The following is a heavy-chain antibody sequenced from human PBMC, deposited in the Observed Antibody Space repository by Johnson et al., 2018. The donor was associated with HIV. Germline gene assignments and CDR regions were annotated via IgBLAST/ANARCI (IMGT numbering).Heavy chain of an antibody. Sequence: EQLVESGGGLVQPGRSLRLSCTASGFTFGDYAMSWVRQAPGKGLEWVGFIRSKAYSGTAEYAASVKGRFTISRDDSKSIAYLQMNSLKTEEPAVDYCTRARSWRDLGDAFDIWGQGTMVTVSS. CDR1: GFTFGDYA. D-gene: IGHD3/OR15-3a*01. V-gene: IGHV3-49*04. CDR3: TRARSWRDLGDAFDI. J-gene: IGHJ3*02. CDR2: IRSKAYSGTA.